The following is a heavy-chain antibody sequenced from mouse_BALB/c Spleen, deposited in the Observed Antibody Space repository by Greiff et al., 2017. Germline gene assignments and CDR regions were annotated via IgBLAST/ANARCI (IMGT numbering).Heavy chain of an antibody. D-gene: IGHD2-14*01. CDR2: ISSGGSYT. Sequence: EVKLMESGGGLVKPGGSLKLSCAASGFTFSSYAMSWVRQSPEKRLEWVAEISSGGSYTYYPDTVTGRFTISRDNAKNTLYLEMSSLRSEDTAMYYCASYADYRYDGAAWFAYWGQGTLVTVSA. CDR1: GFTFSSYA. CDR3: ASYADYRYDGAAWFAY. V-gene: IGHV5-9-4*01. J-gene: IGHJ3*01.